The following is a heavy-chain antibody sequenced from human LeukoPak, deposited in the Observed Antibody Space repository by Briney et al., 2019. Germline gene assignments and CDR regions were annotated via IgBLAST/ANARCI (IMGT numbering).Heavy chain of an antibody. D-gene: IGHD3-3*01. J-gene: IGHJ6*02. V-gene: IGHV1-8*01. CDR2: MNPNRGNT. CDR1: GYTFTSYD. Sequence: ASVKVSCKASGYTFTSYDINWVRQATGQGLEWMGWMNPNRGNTGYAQKFQGKVTMTRNTSISTAYMELRSLRSEDTAVYYWARNFRQGVYYYGMDVWGQGTTVTVS. CDR3: ARNFRQGVYYYGMDV.